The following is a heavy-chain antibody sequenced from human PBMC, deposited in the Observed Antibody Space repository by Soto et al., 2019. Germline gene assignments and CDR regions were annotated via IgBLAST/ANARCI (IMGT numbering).Heavy chain of an antibody. CDR3: AKPTWASGSYSYYYYYGMDV. CDR1: GFTFSSYG. D-gene: IGHD3-10*01. Sequence: PGGSLRLSCAASGFTFSSYGMHWVRQAPGKGLEWVAVISYDGSNKYYADSVKGRLTISRDNSKNTLYLQMNSLRAEDTAVYYCAKPTWASGSYSYYYYYGMDVWGQGTTVTVSS. CDR2: ISYDGSNK. V-gene: IGHV3-30*18. J-gene: IGHJ6*02.